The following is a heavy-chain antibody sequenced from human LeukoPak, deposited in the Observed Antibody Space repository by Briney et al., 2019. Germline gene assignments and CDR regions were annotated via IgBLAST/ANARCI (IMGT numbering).Heavy chain of an antibody. CDR2: IKSDGSST. Sequence: GGSLRLSCAASGFTFGSYWMHWVRQAPGRGLVWISRIKSDGSSTSYVDSVKGRFTISRDNAKSTLYLQMNSLRSEDTAVYYCARGGGGWLPPNYWGQGTLVTVSS. CDR1: GFTFGSYW. V-gene: IGHV3-74*01. CDR3: ARGGGGWLPPNY. D-gene: IGHD5-12*01. J-gene: IGHJ4*01.